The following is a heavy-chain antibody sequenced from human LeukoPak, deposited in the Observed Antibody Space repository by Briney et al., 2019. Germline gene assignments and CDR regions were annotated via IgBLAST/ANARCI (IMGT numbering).Heavy chain of an antibody. CDR1: GFTFSSYA. D-gene: IGHD3-3*01. CDR3: AKDLGTDTYDFWSGTVYGMDV. V-gene: IGHV3-23*01. J-gene: IGHJ6*02. CDR2: ISGSGGST. Sequence: PPGGSLRLSCAASGFTFSSYAMSWVRQAPGKGLEWVSAISGSGGSTHYADSVKGRFTISRDNSKNTLYLQMNSLRAEDTVVYYCAKDLGTDTYDFWSGTVYGMDVWGQGTTVTVSS.